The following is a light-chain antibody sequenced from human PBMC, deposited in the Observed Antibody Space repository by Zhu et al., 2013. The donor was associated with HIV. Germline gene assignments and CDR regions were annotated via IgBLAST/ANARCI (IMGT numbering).Light chain of an antibody. J-gene: IGKJ4*01. CDR3: QKYNSAPLT. Sequence: IRMAQSPSSLSASTGDRVTITCRASQDLDTHLAWYQQKPGKVPKLLIHAASTLDSGVPSRFSGSGSGTDFSLTISSLQPEDVATYYCQKYNSAPLTFGGGTKVEI. V-gene: IGKV1-27*01. CDR1: QDLDTH. CDR2: AAS.